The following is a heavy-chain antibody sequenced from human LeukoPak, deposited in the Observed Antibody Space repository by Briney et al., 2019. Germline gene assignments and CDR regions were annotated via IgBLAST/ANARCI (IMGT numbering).Heavy chain of an antibody. D-gene: IGHD6-19*01. CDR3: ARHEAVVGGRYKGLNWFDP. J-gene: IGHJ5*02. CDR2: IYYSGST. CDR1: GGSISSSSYY. V-gene: IGHV4-39*01. Sequence: PSETLSLTCTVSGGSISSSSYYWGWIRQPPGKGLEWIGSIYYSGSTYYNPSLKSRVTISVDTSKNQFSLKLSSVTAADTAVYYCARHEAVVGGRYKGLNWFDPWGQGTLVTVSS.